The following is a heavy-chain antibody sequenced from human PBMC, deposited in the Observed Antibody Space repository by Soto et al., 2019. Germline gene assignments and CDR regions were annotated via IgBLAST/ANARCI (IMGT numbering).Heavy chain of an antibody. CDR1: GLSLRTTGVG. CDR2: LYWDDDK. CDR3: VQSRCGGDCLEIYSSHAYNGLDV. J-gene: IGHJ6*02. D-gene: IGHD2-21*02. V-gene: IGHV2-5*02. Sequence: QVTLKESGPTLVKPTQTLTLTCTVSGLSLRTTGVGVGWVRQPPGKALEWLALLYWDDDKRYSPSLRSRLTIAKDISEKQVVLTMTNIDTVDKATYYCVQSRCGGDCLEIYSSHAYNGLDVWGQGTTVTVSS.